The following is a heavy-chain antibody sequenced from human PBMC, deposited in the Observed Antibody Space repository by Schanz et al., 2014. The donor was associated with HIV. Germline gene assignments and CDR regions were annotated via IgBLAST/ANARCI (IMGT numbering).Heavy chain of an antibody. J-gene: IGHJ4*02. CDR3: ARGVVGATTDVFDY. V-gene: IGHV1-2*02. CDR2: IHPNSGGT. Sequence: QVQLVQSGAEVKKPGASVKVSCKASGYTFTGYYVHWVRQAPGQGLEWMGWIHPNSGGTKYAQKFEGRVAMTRDTSTSTAYMELRSLRSDDTALYYCARGVVGATTDVFDYWGQGTLVTVSS. D-gene: IGHD1-26*01. CDR1: GYTFTGYY.